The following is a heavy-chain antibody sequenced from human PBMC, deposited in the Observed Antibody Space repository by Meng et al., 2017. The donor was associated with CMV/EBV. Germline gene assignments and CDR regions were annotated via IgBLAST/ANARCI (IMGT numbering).Heavy chain of an antibody. CDR2: ISGSGGST. Sequence: ESLKISCAASGFTFSSYAMSWVRQAPGKGLEWVSAISGSGGSTYYADSVKGRFTISRDNSKNTLYLQMNSLRAEDTAVYYCAKDPISNLPYYFDYWGQGTLVTVSS. CDR3: AKDPISNLPYYFDY. J-gene: IGHJ4*02. CDR1: GFTFSSYA. V-gene: IGHV3-23*01. D-gene: IGHD4/OR15-4a*01.